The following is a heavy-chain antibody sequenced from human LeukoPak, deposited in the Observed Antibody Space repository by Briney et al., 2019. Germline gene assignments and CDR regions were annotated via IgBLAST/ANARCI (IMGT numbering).Heavy chain of an antibody. D-gene: IGHD1-26*01. J-gene: IGHJ4*02. V-gene: IGHV4-31*03. CDR2: ISYTGGT. CDR1: GGSVNNGPYY. Sequence: SETLSLTCTVSGGSVNNGPYYWSWNRQHPGQGLEWIGYISYTGGTYYNPSLESRVSMSVDTSKNQFSLKLSSVTAADTAMYYCARIIVGASFDYWGQGTLVTVSS. CDR3: ARIIVGASFDY.